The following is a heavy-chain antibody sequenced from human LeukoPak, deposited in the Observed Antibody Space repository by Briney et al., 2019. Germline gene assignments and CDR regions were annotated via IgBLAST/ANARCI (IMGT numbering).Heavy chain of an antibody. CDR3: AREDCSSTSCYISFGWFDP. D-gene: IGHD2-2*02. Sequence: ASVKVSCKASGYTFTSYDINWVRQATGQGLEWMGWMNPNSGNTGYAQKFQGRVTMTRNTSISTAYMELRSLRSDDTAVYYCAREDCSSTSCYISFGWFDPWGQGTLVTVSS. V-gene: IGHV1-8*01. CDR1: GYTFTSYD. CDR2: MNPNSGNT. J-gene: IGHJ5*02.